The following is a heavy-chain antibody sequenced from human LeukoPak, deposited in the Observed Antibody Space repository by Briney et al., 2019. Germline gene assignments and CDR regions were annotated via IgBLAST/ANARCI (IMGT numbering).Heavy chain of an antibody. CDR3: ARDQVECTGGTCQSRVGFDF. Sequence: SESLSLTCTVSGDSISNGVKYWSWIRQHPGRGLEWIGDIYHSGRSYYNPSLKSRITMSVDTSKNQFSLNLSSVTAADTAVYYCARDQVECTGGTCQSRVGFDFWGQGTLVTVSS. J-gene: IGHJ4*02. V-gene: IGHV4-31*03. CDR1: GDSISNGVKY. CDR2: IYHSGRS. D-gene: IGHD2-8*02.